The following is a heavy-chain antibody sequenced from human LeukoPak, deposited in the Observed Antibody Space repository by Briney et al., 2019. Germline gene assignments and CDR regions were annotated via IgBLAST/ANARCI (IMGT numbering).Heavy chain of an antibody. J-gene: IGHJ4*02. CDR2: IYHSGST. CDR3: ARSYREYSSGWYGKNQYYFDY. D-gene: IGHD6-19*01. V-gene: IGHV4-4*02. Sequence: PSGTLSLTCAVSGGSISSSNWWSWVRQPPGKGLEWIGEIYHSGSTNYNPSLKSRVTISVDKSKNQFSLKLSSVTAADTAVYYCARSYREYSSGWYGKNQYYFDYWGQGTLVTVSS. CDR1: GGSISSSNW.